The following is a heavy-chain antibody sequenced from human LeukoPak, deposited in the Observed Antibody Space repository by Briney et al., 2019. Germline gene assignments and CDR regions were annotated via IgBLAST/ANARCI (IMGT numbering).Heavy chain of an antibody. Sequence: GGSLRLSCAASGFTFDDYAMHWVRQAPGKGLEWVSLISGDGGSTCYADSVKGRFTISRDNSKNSLYLQMSSLRTEDTAFYYCAKDSAPRWSSGRFDPWGQGTLVTVSS. V-gene: IGHV3-43*02. CDR2: ISGDGGST. D-gene: IGHD3-22*01. CDR1: GFTFDDYA. J-gene: IGHJ5*02. CDR3: AKDSAPRWSSGRFDP.